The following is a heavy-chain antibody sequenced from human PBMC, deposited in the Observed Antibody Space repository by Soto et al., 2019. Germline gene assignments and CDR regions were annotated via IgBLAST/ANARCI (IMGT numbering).Heavy chain of an antibody. CDR3: ARGAGAYGGNFSPAFDY. J-gene: IGHJ4*02. D-gene: IGHD1-26*01. Sequence: GGSLRLSCEASGFTFSHYAMHWVRQPPGKGLEGVAIIAYDGSNKYYADSGKGRFTISRDNSKDTLYLQMNSLRAEDTAVYYCARGAGAYGGNFSPAFDYWGQGTLVTVSS. CDR1: GFTFSHYA. CDR2: IAYDGSNK. V-gene: IGHV3-30-3*01.